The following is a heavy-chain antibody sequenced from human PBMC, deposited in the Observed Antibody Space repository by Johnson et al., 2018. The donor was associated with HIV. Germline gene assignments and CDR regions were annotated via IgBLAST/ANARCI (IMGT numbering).Heavy chain of an antibody. CDR1: GFTFDDYA. J-gene: IGHJ3*02. Sequence: VQLVESGGGLVKPGGSLRLSCAASGFTFDDYAMHWVRQAPGKGLEWVSGISWNSGSIGYVDSVKGRFTISRDNAKNSLYLQMNSLRAEDTAVYYCARDTSIAAARAFDIWGQGTMVTVSS. D-gene: IGHD6-6*01. CDR3: ARDTSIAAARAFDI. V-gene: IGHV3-9*01. CDR2: ISWNSGSI.